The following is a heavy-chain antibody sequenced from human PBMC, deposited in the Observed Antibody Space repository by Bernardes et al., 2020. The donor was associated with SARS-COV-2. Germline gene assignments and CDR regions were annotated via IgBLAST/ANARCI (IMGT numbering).Heavy chain of an antibody. J-gene: IGHJ6*02. CDR2: FNSDGSST. V-gene: IGHV3-74*01. CDR1: GFTFSNYW. D-gene: IGHD3-9*01. Sequence: GGSLILSCAASGFTFSNYWIHWVRQAPGEGLVWVSRFNSDGSSTTYADSVKGRFTMSRDNAKNTLYLQMNSLRAEDTAVYYCARGGRDYETFTGYYRPYYYGLDVWGQGTTVTVSS. CDR3: ARGGRDYETFTGYYRPYYYGLDV.